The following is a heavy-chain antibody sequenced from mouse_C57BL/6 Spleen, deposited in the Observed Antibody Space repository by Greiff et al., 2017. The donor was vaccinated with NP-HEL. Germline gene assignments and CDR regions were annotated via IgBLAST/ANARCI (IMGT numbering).Heavy chain of an antibody. CDR2: IHPNSGST. CDR3: ARGSLYGSTWFAY. Sequence: QVQLQQSGAELVKPGASVKLSCKASGYTFTSYWMHWVKQRPGQGLEWIGMIHPNSGSTNYNEKFKSKATLTVDTSSSTAYMQLSSLTSEDSAVYYCARGSLYGSTWFAYWGQGTPVTVSA. D-gene: IGHD1-1*01. J-gene: IGHJ3*01. CDR1: GYTFTSYW. V-gene: IGHV1-64*01.